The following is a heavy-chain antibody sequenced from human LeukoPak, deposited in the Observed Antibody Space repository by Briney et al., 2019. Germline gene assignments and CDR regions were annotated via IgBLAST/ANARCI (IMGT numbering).Heavy chain of an antibody. J-gene: IGHJ4*02. D-gene: IGHD3-22*01. Sequence: PSETLSLTFAVSGGSISSSNWWSWVRQPPGKGLEWIGEIYHSGSTNYNPSLKSRVTISVDKSKNQFSLKLSSVTAADTAVYYCARGFYDSSGYSRLFDYWGQGTLVTVSS. CDR3: ARGFYDSSGYSRLFDY. CDR1: GGSISSSNW. CDR2: IYHSGST. V-gene: IGHV4-4*02.